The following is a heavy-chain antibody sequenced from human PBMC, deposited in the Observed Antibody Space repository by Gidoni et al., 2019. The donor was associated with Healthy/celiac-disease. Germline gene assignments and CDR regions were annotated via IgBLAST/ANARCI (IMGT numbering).Heavy chain of an antibody. D-gene: IGHD3-10*01. J-gene: IGHJ6*02. CDR3: ASSAMVRGVSPVYYYYYGMDV. CDR2: TIPIFGTA. CDR1: GGPFSRHA. V-gene: IGHV1-69*01. Sequence: QVPLVQSGAEVKKPGSSVKVSCKASGGPFSRHAISWVRQAPGQGLEWMGGTIPIFGTANYAQKFQGRVTIAADESTGTAYMELSSLRSENTTVYYCASSAMVRGVSPVYYYYYGMDVWGQGTTVTVSS.